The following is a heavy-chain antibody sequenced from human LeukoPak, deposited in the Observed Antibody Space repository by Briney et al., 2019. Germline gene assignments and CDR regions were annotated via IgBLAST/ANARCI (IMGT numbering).Heavy chain of an antibody. J-gene: IGHJ4*02. CDR2: ISAYNGNT. Sequence: ASVKVSCKASGCTFTSYGISWVRQAPGQGLEWMGWISAYNGNTNYAQKLQGRVTMTTDTSTSKAYMELRNLRSDDAAVYYCARDMSRYYDFWSGYLIDFWGRGTLVTVSS. V-gene: IGHV1-18*01. CDR1: GCTFTSYG. D-gene: IGHD3-3*01. CDR3: ARDMSRYYDFWSGYLIDF.